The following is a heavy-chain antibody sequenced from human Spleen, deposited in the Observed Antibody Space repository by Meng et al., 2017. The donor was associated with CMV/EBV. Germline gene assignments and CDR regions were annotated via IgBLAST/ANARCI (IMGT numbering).Heavy chain of an antibody. Sequence: ESLKISCAASGFTLNVHWMIWVRQAPGKGLEWIGSIYHSGSTYYNPSLKSRVTISVDTSKNQFSLKLSSVTAADTAVYYCARARFDYWGQGTLVTVSS. J-gene: IGHJ4*02. V-gene: IGHV4-38-2*01. CDR1: GFTLNVHW. CDR2: IYHSGST. CDR3: ARARFDY.